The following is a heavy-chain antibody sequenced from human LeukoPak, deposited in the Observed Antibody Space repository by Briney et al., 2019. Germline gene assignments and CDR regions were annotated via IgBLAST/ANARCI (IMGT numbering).Heavy chain of an antibody. CDR3: ARDVLGATCGFDY. CDR1: GYPFTSNG. Sequence: ASVKVSCKASGYPFTSNGISWVRQAPGQGLEWMGWIGTDKDNTKYAQKFQGRVTMTADRSTTTVYMELRRLTSGDTAVYYCARDVLGATCGFDYWGQGTLVTVSS. J-gene: IGHJ4*02. CDR2: IGTDKDNT. V-gene: IGHV1-18*01. D-gene: IGHD1-26*01.